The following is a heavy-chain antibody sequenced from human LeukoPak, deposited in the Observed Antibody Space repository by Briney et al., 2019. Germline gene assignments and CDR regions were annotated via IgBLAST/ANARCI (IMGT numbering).Heavy chain of an antibody. V-gene: IGHV1-46*01. Sequence: ASVKVSCKASGYRFTSQYVHWVRQAPGQGLEWMGIINPTGGSTRNAQKFQGRFSTTGDTSTSTVYMELSRLRSEDTAVYYCASFYNTNDALDIWGQGTMVTVSS. CDR3: ASFYNTNDALDI. D-gene: IGHD5-24*01. CDR1: GYRFTSQY. J-gene: IGHJ3*02. CDR2: INPTGGST.